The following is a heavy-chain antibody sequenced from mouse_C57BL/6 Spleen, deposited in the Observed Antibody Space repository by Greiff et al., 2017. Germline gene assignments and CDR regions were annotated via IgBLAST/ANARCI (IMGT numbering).Heavy chain of an antibody. D-gene: IGHD1-1*01. CDR2: ISSGGSYT. Sequence: EVQLVESGGDLVKPGGSLKLSCAASGFTFSSYGMSWVRQTPDKRLEWVATISSGGSYTYYPDSVKGRFTISRDNAKNTLYLQMSSLKSEDTAMYYCARHPYDYGSGYYFDYWGQGTTLTVSS. CDR3: ARHPYDYGSGYYFDY. V-gene: IGHV5-6*01. J-gene: IGHJ2*01. CDR1: GFTFSSYG.